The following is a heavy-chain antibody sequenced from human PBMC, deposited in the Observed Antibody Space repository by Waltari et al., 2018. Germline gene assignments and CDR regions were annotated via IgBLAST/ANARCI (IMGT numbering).Heavy chain of an antibody. D-gene: IGHD4-17*01. J-gene: IGHJ6*03. CDR2: IIPMLGST. CDR1: GGTFRSDA. CDR3: ARTVTPGDYYYYYMDV. V-gene: IGHV1-69*11. Sequence: QVQLVQSGAEVKTPGSSVKVSCKASGGTFRSDAISWVRQAPGQGLEWMGGIIPMLGSTNYAHKFQGKVTITADESTSTAYMELRSLRSEDTAVYYCARTVTPGDYYYYYMDVWGKGTTVTVSS.